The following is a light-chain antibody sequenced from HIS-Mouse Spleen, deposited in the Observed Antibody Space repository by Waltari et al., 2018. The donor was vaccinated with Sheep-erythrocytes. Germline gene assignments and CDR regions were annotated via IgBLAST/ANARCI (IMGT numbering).Light chain of an antibody. V-gene: IGLV2-14*01. CDR3: SSYTSSSTLVV. CDR1: SSDVGGYNY. CDR2: EVS. J-gene: IGLJ2*01. Sequence: QSALTQPASVSGSPGQSITISCTGTSSDVGGYNYVSWYQQHPGKAPKLMIYEVSNRPSGVSTRFSGSKSGNTASLTISWLQAEDEADYYCSSYTSSSTLVVFGGGTKLTVL.